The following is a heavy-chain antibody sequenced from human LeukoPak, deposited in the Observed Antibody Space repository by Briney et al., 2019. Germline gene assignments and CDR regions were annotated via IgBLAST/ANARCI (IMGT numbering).Heavy chain of an antibody. Sequence: KPSETLSPTCTVFGGSISSYYWSWIRQPAGKGLEWIGRMYTSGSTNYNPSLKSRVTMSVDTSKNQFSLKLSSVTAADTAVYYCARDTGYYFGSGNYLYYFDYWGQGTLVTVSS. CDR2: MYTSGST. V-gene: IGHV4-4*07. CDR1: GGSISSYY. J-gene: IGHJ4*02. CDR3: ARDTGYYFGSGNYLYYFDY. D-gene: IGHD3-10*01.